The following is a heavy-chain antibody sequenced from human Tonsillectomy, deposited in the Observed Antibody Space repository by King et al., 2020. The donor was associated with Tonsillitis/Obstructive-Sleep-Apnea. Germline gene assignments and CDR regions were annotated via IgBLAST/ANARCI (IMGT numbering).Heavy chain of an antibody. CDR2: LYWDDYK. D-gene: IGHD5-18*01. Sequence: TLKESGPTLVKPTQTLTLTCTFSGFSLITSGVGGVGIRQPPGKALEWLALLYWDDYKRYSPSLKSRLTITKDTSQNQVVLTMTNMDPLDTATYYCAHRRNRGYSYGSYYFDYWGQGTLVTVSS. J-gene: IGHJ4*02. CDR1: GFSLITSGVG. V-gene: IGHV2-5*02. CDR3: AHRRNRGYSYGSYYFDY.